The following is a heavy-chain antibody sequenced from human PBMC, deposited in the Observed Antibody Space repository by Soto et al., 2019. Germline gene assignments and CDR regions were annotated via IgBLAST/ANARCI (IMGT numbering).Heavy chain of an antibody. J-gene: IGHJ4*02. CDR2: ISGGGGGT. Sequence: EVQLLESGGALVQPGGSLRLSCSVSGFTFSNYAMTWVRQAPGKGLEWVSSISGGGGGTHYADSMKGRFTISRDNSKNTVNLEMKTLRADDTAVYYSAKGSENDILNAHHAFDSWGQGTLVTVSS. CDR3: AKGSENDILNAHHAFDS. V-gene: IGHV3-23*01. D-gene: IGHD3-9*01. CDR1: GFTFSNYA.